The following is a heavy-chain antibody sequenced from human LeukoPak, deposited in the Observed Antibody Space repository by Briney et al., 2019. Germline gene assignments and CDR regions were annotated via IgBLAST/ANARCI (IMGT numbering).Heavy chain of an antibody. D-gene: IGHD3-3*01. J-gene: IGHJ5*02. CDR2: IIPIFGTA. V-gene: IGHV1-69*01. CDR1: GGTFSSYA. Sequence: ASVKVSCKASGGTFSSYAISWVRQAPGQGLEWMGGIIPIFGTANYAQKFQGRVTITADESTSTAYMELSSLRSEDTAVYYCAREHPTIFGVATNWFDPWGQGTLVTVSS. CDR3: AREHPTIFGVATNWFDP.